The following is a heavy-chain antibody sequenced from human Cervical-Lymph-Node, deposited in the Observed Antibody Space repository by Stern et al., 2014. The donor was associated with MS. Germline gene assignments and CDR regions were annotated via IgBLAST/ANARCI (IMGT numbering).Heavy chain of an antibody. CDR1: GFNIVTYS. V-gene: IGHV3-21*01. Sequence: MQLVQSGGGLVKPGGSLTLSCAASGFNIVTYSMNWVRQAPGKGLEWVSSISPTSSNIKYTDAVRSRFTISRDNAKNSLFLHMSGLRVEDTAVYYCASTSGWFDSWGQGIQVTVSS. CDR3: ASTSGWFDS. J-gene: IGHJ5*01. CDR2: ISPTSSNI.